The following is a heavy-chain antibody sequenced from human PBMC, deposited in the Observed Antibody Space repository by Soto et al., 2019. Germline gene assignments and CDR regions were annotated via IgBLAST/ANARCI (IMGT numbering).Heavy chain of an antibody. CDR2: IYYSGST. CDR3: ARGTYYDILTGYNWFDP. CDR1: GGSIRSYY. J-gene: IGHJ5*02. V-gene: IGHV4-59*01. D-gene: IGHD3-9*01. Sequence: SETLSLTCTVSGGSIRSYYWSWIRQPPGKGLEWIGYIYYSGSTNYNPPLKSRVTISVETSKNQFSLKLSSVTAADTAVYYCARGTYYDILTGYNWFDPWGQGTLVTVSS.